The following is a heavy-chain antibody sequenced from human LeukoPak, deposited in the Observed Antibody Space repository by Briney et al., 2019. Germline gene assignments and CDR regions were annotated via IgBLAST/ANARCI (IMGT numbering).Heavy chain of an antibody. Sequence: GGSLRLSCAVSGFTFSSYEMNWVRQAPGKGLEWVSYISSSGSTIYYADSAKGRFTISRDNAKDSLYLQMNSLRVEDTAVYYCARDYYDILTGYSIRRYGMDVWGKGTTVTVSS. D-gene: IGHD3-9*01. CDR3: ARDYYDILTGYSIRRYGMDV. CDR1: GFTFSSYE. V-gene: IGHV3-48*03. J-gene: IGHJ6*04. CDR2: ISSSGSTI.